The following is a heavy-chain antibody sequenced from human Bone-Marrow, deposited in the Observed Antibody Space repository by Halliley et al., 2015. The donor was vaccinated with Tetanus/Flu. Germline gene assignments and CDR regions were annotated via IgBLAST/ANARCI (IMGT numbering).Heavy chain of an antibody. CDR1: GFTVSSNY. V-gene: IGHV3-53*01. Sequence: VQLVQSGGGLIQPGGSLRLSYAASGFTVSSNYMSWVRQAPGKRLEWVSSIFSNGNTYYTDSVKGRFTISRDNSKNTVYLQVHSRGAEDAAVYYCARWGWGELGDYFDYWGQGSLVIVSS. CDR3: ARWGWGELGDYFDY. J-gene: IGHJ4*02. D-gene: IGHD1-7*01. CDR2: IFSNGNT.